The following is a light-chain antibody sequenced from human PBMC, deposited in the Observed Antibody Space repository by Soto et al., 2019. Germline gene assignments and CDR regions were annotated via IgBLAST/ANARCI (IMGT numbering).Light chain of an antibody. CDR1: QSISSW. CDR3: QQYNSPMYT. CDR2: KAS. J-gene: IGKJ2*01. Sequence: DIQMTQSPSTLSASVGDRVTITCRASQSISSWLAWYQQKPGKAPKLLISKASTLQSGVPSRFSGSGSGTDFTLTISSLQPDDFATYYCQQYNSPMYTFGQGTKLEIK. V-gene: IGKV1-5*03.